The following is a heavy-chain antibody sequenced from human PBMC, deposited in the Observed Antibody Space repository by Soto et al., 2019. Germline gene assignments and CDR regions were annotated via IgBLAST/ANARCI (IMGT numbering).Heavy chain of an antibody. CDR1: GFTFSGSA. CDR2: IRSKANSYAT. V-gene: IGHV3-73*01. Sequence: LRLSCAASGFTFSGSAMHWVRQASGKGLEWVGRIRSKANSYATAYAASVKGRFTISRDDSKNTAYLQMNSLKTEDTAVYYCTRQDYYGSGSHHYYYYGMDVWGQGTTVTVSS. D-gene: IGHD3-10*01. CDR3: TRQDYYGSGSHHYYYYGMDV. J-gene: IGHJ6*02.